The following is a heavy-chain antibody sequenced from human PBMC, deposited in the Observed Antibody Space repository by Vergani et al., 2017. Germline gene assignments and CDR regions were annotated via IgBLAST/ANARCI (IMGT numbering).Heavy chain of an antibody. CDR3: ARDWAPDGSYLYFDY. J-gene: IGHJ4*02. D-gene: IGHD1-26*01. Sequence: EVQLVESGGGLVQPGGSLRLSCAASGFTFSSYEMNWVRQAPGKGLEWVSYISSSGSTIYYADSVKGRFTISRDNAKNSLYLQMNSLRAEDTAVYYCARDWAPDGSYLYFDYGGQGTLVTVSS. CDR1: GFTFSSYE. CDR2: ISSSGSTI. V-gene: IGHV3-48*03.